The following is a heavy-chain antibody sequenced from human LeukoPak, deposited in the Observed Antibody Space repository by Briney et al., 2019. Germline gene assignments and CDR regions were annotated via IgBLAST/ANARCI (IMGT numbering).Heavy chain of an antibody. V-gene: IGHV4-38-2*01. J-gene: IGHJ4*02. CDR1: GYSISSGYY. CDR3: ARGRLMWLLDY. CDR2: INHSGST. Sequence: SETLSLTCAVSGYSISSGYYWGWIRQPPGKGLEWIGEINHSGSTNYNPSLKSRVTISVDTSKNQFSLKLSSVTAADTAVYYCARGRLMWLLDYWGQGTLVTVSS. D-gene: IGHD3-22*01.